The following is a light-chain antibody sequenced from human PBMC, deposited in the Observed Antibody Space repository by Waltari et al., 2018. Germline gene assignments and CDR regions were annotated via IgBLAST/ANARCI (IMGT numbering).Light chain of an antibody. V-gene: IGLV2-11*01. CDR2: DVT. CDR1: SSDGGAFNY. Sequence: QSALTQHRSVSGSPGQSVTISCTGTSSDGGAFNYASWFQLHPGEAPKLIIYDVTKRPSGVPGRFSGSKSGNTASLTISGLQAEDDSDYYCCSYAGFYTYVFGTGTKVTVL. CDR3: CSYAGFYTYV. J-gene: IGLJ1*01.